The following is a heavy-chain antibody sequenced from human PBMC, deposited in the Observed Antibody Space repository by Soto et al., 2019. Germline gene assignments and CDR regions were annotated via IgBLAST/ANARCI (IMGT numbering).Heavy chain of an antibody. CDR2: ISDGGDTT. CDR3: AKNRGIIMIVES. CDR1: GFSFSSYE. V-gene: IGHV3-23*01. J-gene: IGHJ4*02. D-gene: IGHD3-22*01. Sequence: GSLRLFCAASGFSFSSYEMNWVRQAPGKGLEWVSAISDGGDTTYYADSVKGRFTISRDNSKNTLYLQMDSLRAEDTAVYYCAKNRGIIMIVESWGQGTLVTVSS.